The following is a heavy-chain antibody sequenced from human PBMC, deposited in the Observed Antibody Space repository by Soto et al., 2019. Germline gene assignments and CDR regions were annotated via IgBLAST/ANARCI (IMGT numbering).Heavy chain of an antibody. CDR2: ISSSSSYI. CDR3: ARERGSYDDGPGDACDI. Sequence: EVQLVESGGGLVKPGGSLRLSCAASGFTFSSYSMNWVRQAPGKGLEWVSSISSSSSYIYYADSVKGRFTISRDNAKNALYLQMNSLRAEDTAVYYCARERGSYDDGPGDACDIWGQGTMVTVAS. CDR1: GFTFSSYS. J-gene: IGHJ3*02. V-gene: IGHV3-21*06. D-gene: IGHD1-26*01.